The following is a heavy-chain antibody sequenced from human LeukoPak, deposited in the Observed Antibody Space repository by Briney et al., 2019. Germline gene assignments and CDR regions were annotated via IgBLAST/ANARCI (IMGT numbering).Heavy chain of an antibody. Sequence: PSETLSLTCAVYGGSFSGYYWSWIRQPPGKGLEWIGEINHSGSTNYNPSLKSRVTISVDTSKNQSSLKLSSVPAADTAVYYCERVGYPESFDYWGQGTLVTVSS. J-gene: IGHJ4*02. CDR1: GGSFSGYY. V-gene: IGHV4-34*01. CDR3: ERVGYPESFDY. CDR2: INHSGST. D-gene: IGHD1-14*01.